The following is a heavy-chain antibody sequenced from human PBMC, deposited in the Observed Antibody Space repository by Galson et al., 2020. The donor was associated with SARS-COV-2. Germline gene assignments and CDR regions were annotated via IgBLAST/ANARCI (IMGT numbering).Heavy chain of an antibody. D-gene: IGHD3-22*01. J-gene: IGHJ4*02. CDR3: AAVARSYYDSSGYYIDY. Sequence: KISCKASGFTFTRSAMQWVRQARGQRLEWMGWIVVASGSTDYAQKFQERVTITRDMSTSTAYMELSSLRSEDTAVYYCAAVARSYYDSSGYYIDYWGQGTLVTVSS. CDR1: GFTFTRSA. V-gene: IGHV1-58*02. CDR2: IVVASGST.